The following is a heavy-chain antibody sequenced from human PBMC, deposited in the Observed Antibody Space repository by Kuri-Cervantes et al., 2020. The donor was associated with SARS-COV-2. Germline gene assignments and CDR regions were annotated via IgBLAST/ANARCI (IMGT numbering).Heavy chain of an antibody. Sequence: GESLKISCAASGFTFSSYSMNWVRQAPGKGLEWVSYISSSGSTIYYADSVKGRFTISRDNAKNSLYLQMNSLRAEDMALYYCARAYCSSTSCFKYFDYWGQGTLVTVSS. CDR3: ARAYCSSTSCFKYFDY. CDR1: GFTFSSYS. J-gene: IGHJ4*02. V-gene: IGHV3-48*04. D-gene: IGHD2-2*01. CDR2: ISSSGSTI.